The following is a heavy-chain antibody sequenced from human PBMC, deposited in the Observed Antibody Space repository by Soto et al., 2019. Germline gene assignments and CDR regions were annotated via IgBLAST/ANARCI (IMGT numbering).Heavy chain of an antibody. CDR1: GGSVSNYY. CDR3: ARANVGPPGGGSWTMTFDF. V-gene: IGHV4-4*07. CDR2: IYTGGST. Sequence: QVQLQESGPGLVKPSETLSLTCSVSGGSVSNYYWSWFRQPAGKGLEWIERIYTGGSTNYNPSLKSLVTLSVDTSTNQFSLRLTSVTAADTAVDYCARANVGPPGGGSWTMTFDFWGQGTLVTVSS. J-gene: IGHJ4*02. D-gene: IGHD2-15*01.